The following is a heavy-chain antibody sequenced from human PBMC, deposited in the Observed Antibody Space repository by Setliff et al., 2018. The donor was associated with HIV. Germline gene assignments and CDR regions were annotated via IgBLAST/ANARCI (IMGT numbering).Heavy chain of an antibody. J-gene: IGHJ5*02. D-gene: IGHD3-22*01. CDR1: GFTFISST. Sequence: GGSLRLSCTVSGFTFISSTMNWVRQAPGKGLEWVASISSSGSYIHYADSLKGRFTISRDNAKNSQYLLMSDLRAEDTAVYYCARDRRGYQYESSGYPGFDPWGQGTLVTVSS. CDR2: ISSSGSYI. V-gene: IGHV3-21*01. CDR3: ARDRRGYQYESSGYPGFDP.